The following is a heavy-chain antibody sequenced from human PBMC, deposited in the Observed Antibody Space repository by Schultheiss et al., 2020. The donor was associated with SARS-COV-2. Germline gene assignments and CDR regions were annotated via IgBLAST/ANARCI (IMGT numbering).Heavy chain of an antibody. CDR1: GFTFSSYA. V-gene: IGHV3-23*01. J-gene: IGHJ4*02. CDR2: ISGRGGST. D-gene: IGHD2-2*01. Sequence: GGSLRLSCAASGFTFSSYAMTWVRQAPGKGLEWVSAISGRGGSTYYTDSVKGRFTITRDNAKNSLYLQMNSLRAEDTAVYYCAREGYCSSTSCCSFGYWGQGTLVTVSS. CDR3: AREGYCSSTSCCSFGY.